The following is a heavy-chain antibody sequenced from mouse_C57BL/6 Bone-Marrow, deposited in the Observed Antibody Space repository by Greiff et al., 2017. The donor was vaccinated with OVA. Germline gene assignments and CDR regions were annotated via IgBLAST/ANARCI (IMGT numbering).Heavy chain of an antibody. J-gene: IGHJ2*01. CDR3: ARLGQRYYFDY. Sequence: QVQLQQSGAELAKPGASVKLSCKASGYTFTSYWMHWVKQRPGQGLEWIGYINPSSGYTKYNQKFKDKATLTVDKSSSTAYMQLSSLTSEDSAVYYCARLGQRYYFDYWGQGTTLTVSS. V-gene: IGHV1-7*01. CDR2: INPSSGYT. D-gene: IGHD3-3*01. CDR1: GYTFTSYW.